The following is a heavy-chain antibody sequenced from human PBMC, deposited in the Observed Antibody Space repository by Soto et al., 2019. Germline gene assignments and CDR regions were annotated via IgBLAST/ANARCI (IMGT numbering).Heavy chain of an antibody. CDR3: ARKRGIAVATNWFDP. CDR2: IYYSGST. CDR1: GGSISSYY. D-gene: IGHD6-19*01. Sequence: ETLSLTCTVSGGSISSYYWSWIRQPPGKGLEWIGYIYYSGSTNYNPSLKSRVTISVDTSKNQFSLKLSSVTAADTAVYYCARKRGIAVATNWFDPWGQGTLVTVSS. J-gene: IGHJ5*02. V-gene: IGHV4-59*01.